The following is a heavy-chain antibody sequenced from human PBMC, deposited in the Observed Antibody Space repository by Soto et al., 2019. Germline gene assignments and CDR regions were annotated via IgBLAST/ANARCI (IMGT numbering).Heavy chain of an antibody. CDR3: ARVGTYYYDSSGYPFDY. CDR1: GGSISSGDYY. V-gene: IGHV4-30-4*01. Sequence: SETLSLTCTVSGGSISSGDYYWSWIRQPPGKGLEWIGYIYYSGSTYCNPSLKSRVTISVDTSKNQFSLKLSSVTAADTAVYYCARVGTYYYDSSGYPFDYWGQGTLVTVSS. D-gene: IGHD3-22*01. CDR2: IYYSGST. J-gene: IGHJ4*02.